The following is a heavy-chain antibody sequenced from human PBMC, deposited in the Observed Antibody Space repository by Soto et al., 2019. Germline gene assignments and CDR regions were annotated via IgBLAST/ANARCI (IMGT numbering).Heavy chain of an antibody. D-gene: IGHD6-13*01. CDR1: GFTFRTYT. V-gene: IGHV3-30*03. Sequence: QVQLVESGGGVVPSGRSLRLSCAASGFTFRTYTMHWVRQAPGKGLEWVAVISYDGTNKYYGDSVEGRFTISRDNSKNTLFLQMNSLTAEDTAVYYCARRDSSNWYENWFEPWGQGTLVAVSS. CDR3: ARRDSSNWYENWFEP. CDR2: ISYDGTNK. J-gene: IGHJ5*02.